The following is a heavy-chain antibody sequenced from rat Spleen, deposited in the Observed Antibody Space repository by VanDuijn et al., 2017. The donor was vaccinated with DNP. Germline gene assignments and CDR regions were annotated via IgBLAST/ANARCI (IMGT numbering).Heavy chain of an antibody. J-gene: IGHJ2*01. D-gene: IGHD4-3*01. V-gene: IGHV5-20*01. CDR3: ARDNSGYGNY. CDR2: ISYDGGST. CDR1: GFTFSEYY. Sequence: EVQLVESGGGLVQPGRSLRLSCVASGFTFSEYYMAWVRQAPTKGLEWVAYISYDGGSTSYGDSVKGRFTISRDNAKSTLYLQMNSLKSEDTATYYCARDNSGYGNYWGQGVMVTVSS.